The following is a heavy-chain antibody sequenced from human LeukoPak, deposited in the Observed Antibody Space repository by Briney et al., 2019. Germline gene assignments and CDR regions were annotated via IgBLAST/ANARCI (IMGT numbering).Heavy chain of an antibody. V-gene: IGHV4-28*05. Sequence: SETLSLTCVVSGYSISSGSWWGWIRPPPGKGLGGIGYIYYSGEIYYNPSLKSRVTMSVDTSKNQFSLKLSSVTAVDTAVYYCASVNVRGAPTRVDYWGQGTLVTVSS. CDR1: GYSISSGSW. CDR2: IYYSGEI. J-gene: IGHJ4*02. CDR3: ASVNVRGAPTRVDY. D-gene: IGHD3-10*02.